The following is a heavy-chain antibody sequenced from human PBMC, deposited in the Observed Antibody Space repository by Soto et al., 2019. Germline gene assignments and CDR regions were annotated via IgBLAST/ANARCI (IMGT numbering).Heavy chain of an antibody. J-gene: IGHJ6*02. V-gene: IGHV1-2*02. Sequence: QVRLVQSGAEVKKPGASVKVSCKASGYTFTDYYMHWVRQAPGQGLEWMGWINPNSGGTNYAQKFQGRVTMTRDTFISTAYMDLSGLRSDDAAVYYCAREAATYSRSAEGGGMDVWGQGTTVTVSS. CDR3: AREAATYSRSAEGGGMDV. D-gene: IGHD6-6*01. CDR1: GYTFTDYY. CDR2: INPNSGGT.